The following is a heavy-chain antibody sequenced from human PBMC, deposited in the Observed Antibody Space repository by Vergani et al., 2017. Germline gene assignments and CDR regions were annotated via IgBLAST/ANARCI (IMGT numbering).Heavy chain of an antibody. CDR3: AREGGLGMPIRGWFDP. D-gene: IGHD3-10*01. J-gene: IGHJ5*02. Sequence: QVQLQESGPGLVKPSQTLSLTCTVSGGSISSGSYYWSWIRQPAGKGLEWIGRIYTSGSTNYNPSLKSRVTISVDTSKNQFSLKLSAVTAADTAVYYCAREGGLGMPIRGWFDPWGQGTLVTVSS. CDR1: GGSISSGSYY. CDR2: IYTSGST. V-gene: IGHV4-61*02.